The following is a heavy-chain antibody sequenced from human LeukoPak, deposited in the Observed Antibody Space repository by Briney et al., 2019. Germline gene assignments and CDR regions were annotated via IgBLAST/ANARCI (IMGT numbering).Heavy chain of an antibody. CDR2: IWYDGSNK. Sequence: GGSLRLSCAASGFTFSSCGMHWVRQAPGKGLEWVAVIWYDGSNKYYADSVKGRFTISRDNSKNTLYLQMNSLRAEDTAVYYCARVVKPFRDGYNSVSDYWGQGTLVTVSS. CDR3: ARVVKPFRDGYNSVSDY. J-gene: IGHJ4*02. CDR1: GFTFSSCG. V-gene: IGHV3-33*01. D-gene: IGHD5-12*01.